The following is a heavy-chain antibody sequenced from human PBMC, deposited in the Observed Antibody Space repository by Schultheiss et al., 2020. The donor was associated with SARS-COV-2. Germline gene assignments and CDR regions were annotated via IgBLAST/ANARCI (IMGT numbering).Heavy chain of an antibody. D-gene: IGHD2-2*01. CDR1: GYTFSNYW. V-gene: IGHV5-51*01. J-gene: IGHJ4*02. CDR3: ARLHCSSTSCYFDY. CDR2: IFSGDSHT. Sequence: GESLKISCKGSGYTFSNYWIGWVRQMPGKGLEWMGVIFSGDSHTRYSPAFEGQVTISADKSITSAYLQWSSLKASDTAMYYCARLHCSSTSCYFDYWGQGTLVTVSS.